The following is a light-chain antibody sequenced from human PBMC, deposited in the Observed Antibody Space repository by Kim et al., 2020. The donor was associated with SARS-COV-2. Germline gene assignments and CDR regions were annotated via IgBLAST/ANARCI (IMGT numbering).Light chain of an antibody. Sequence: QSVLTQPPSASVTPGQRVTISCSGSSSNIGSNAVNWYQHLPGTAPKLLIYNSNQGPSGVPDRFSGSKSGTSAFLAISGLESEDESDYYCAAWDDSLNVYVFGTGTKVTVL. CDR1: SSNIGSNA. CDR3: AAWDDSLNVYV. V-gene: IGLV1-44*01. CDR2: NSN. J-gene: IGLJ1*01.